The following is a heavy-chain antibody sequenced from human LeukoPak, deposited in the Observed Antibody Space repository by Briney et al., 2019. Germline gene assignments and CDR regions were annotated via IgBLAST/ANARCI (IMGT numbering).Heavy chain of an antibody. D-gene: IGHD3-22*01. Sequence: GGSLRLSCAASGFTFSKSAMSWVRQAPGKGLEWVSTIAGTGETTYYADSVKGRFTISRDNSKDTLYLQMNSLRAEDTAVYYCCKTYYYDSSGYYSLYYFDYWGQGTLVTVSS. CDR1: GFTFSKSA. J-gene: IGHJ4*02. CDR2: IAGTGETT. CDR3: CKTYYYDSSGYYSLYYFDY. V-gene: IGHV3-23*01.